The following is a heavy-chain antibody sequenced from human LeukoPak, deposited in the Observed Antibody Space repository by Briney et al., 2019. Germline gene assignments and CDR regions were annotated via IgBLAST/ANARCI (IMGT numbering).Heavy chain of an antibody. D-gene: IGHD2-15*01. CDR2: IHYSGST. J-gene: IGHJ6*03. V-gene: IGHV4-59*01. Sequence: GSLRLSCAASGFTFSDYYWSWIRQPPGKGLEWIGYIHYSGSTNYNPSLKSRVTISVDTSKNQFSLKLSSVTAADTAVYYCARTTEGYCRGRSCYSYYYYMDVWGKGTTVTVSS. CDR1: GFTFSDYY. CDR3: ARTTEGYCRGRSCYSYYYYMDV.